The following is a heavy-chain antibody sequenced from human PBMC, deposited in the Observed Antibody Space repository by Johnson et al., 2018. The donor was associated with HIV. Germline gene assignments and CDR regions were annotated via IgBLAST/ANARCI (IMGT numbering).Heavy chain of an antibody. CDR2: IGTAGDT. J-gene: IGHJ3*02. CDR3: AKDSSRYYDSRGAFDI. D-gene: IGHD3-22*01. CDR1: GFTFSGYD. V-gene: IGHV3-13*01. Sequence: VQLVESGGGLVQPGGSLRLSCAASGFTFSGYDMHWVRQATGKGLEWVSAIGTAGDTYYPGSVKGRFTISRENAENSLYLQMNSLRAEDTAVYYCAKDSSRYYDSRGAFDIWGQGTMVTVSS.